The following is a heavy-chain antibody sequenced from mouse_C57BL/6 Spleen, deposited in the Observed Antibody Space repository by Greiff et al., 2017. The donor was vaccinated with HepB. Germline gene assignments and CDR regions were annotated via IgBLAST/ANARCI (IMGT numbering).Heavy chain of an antibody. Sequence: VKLQQPGAELVKPGASVKLSCKASGYTFTSYWMQWVKQRPGQGLEWIGEIDPSDSYTNYNQKFKGKATLTVDTSSSTAYMQLSSLTSEDSAVYYCARSYGYFDYWGQGTTLTVSS. CDR3: ARSYGYFDY. CDR1: GYTFTSYW. J-gene: IGHJ2*01. CDR2: IDPSDSYT. V-gene: IGHV1-50*01. D-gene: IGHD1-1*01.